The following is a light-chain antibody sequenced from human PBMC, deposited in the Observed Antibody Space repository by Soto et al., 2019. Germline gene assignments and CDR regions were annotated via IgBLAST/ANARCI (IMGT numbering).Light chain of an antibody. Sequence: EVVLTQSPGTLSLSPGERATLACRASQSVTSIYLAWYQQKPGQAPRLLIYGASSRATGIPDRFSASGSGTDFTLTISRLEPEDFAVYYCQQYGSSPRITFGQGTRLEIK. CDR3: QQYGSSPRIT. CDR1: QSVTSIY. CDR2: GAS. J-gene: IGKJ5*01. V-gene: IGKV3-20*01.